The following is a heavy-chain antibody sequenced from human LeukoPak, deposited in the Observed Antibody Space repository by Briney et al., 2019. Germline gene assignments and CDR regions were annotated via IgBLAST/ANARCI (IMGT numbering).Heavy chain of an antibody. D-gene: IGHD1-1*01. CDR2: IRTKPYTYAT. J-gene: IGHJ5*02. CDR1: GFTFSGSS. V-gene: IGHV3-73*01. Sequence: GGSLKLSCAASGFTFSGSSMHWVRQASGKGLEWVGRIRTKPYTYATAYAASVSGRFTISRDDSKNMVYLQMNSLETEDTAVYYCTTPNDGNWFDPWGQGTLVTVSS. CDR3: TTPNDGNWFDP.